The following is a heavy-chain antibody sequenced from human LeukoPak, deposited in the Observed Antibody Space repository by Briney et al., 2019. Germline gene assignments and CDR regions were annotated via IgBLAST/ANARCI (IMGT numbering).Heavy chain of an antibody. CDR2: IYSGGST. D-gene: IGHD3-22*01. CDR3: ASGRKEDYYDSSGYYQIDY. Sequence: PGGSLRLSCAASGFTLSSNYMSWVRQAPGKGLEWDSVIYSGGSTYYADSVKGRFTISRDNSKNTLYLQMNSLRAEDTAVYYCASGRKEDYYDSSGYYQIDYWGQGTLVTVSS. V-gene: IGHV3-66*01. J-gene: IGHJ4*02. CDR1: GFTLSSNY.